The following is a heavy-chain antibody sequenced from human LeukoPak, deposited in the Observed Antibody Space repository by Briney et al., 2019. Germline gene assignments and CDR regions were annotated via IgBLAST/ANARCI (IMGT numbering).Heavy chain of an antibody. Sequence: QSGGSLRLSCAASGFTFSSYGMSWVRQTPGKGLEWVSAVSGSGGGTCSADSVKGRFTISRDNSKNTLYLQMNSLRAEDTAVYYCAKDRLFVGSIGGVDQWGQGTLVTVSS. J-gene: IGHJ4*02. V-gene: IGHV3-23*01. D-gene: IGHD3-16*01. CDR1: GFTFSSYG. CDR2: VSGSGGGT. CDR3: AKDRLFVGSIGGVDQ.